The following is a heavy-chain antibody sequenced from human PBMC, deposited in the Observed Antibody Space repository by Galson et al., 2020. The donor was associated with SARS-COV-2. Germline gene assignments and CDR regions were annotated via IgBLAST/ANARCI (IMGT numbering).Heavy chain of an antibody. J-gene: IGHJ4*02. V-gene: IGHV2-70*11. D-gene: IGHD3-10*01. CDR2: IDWDDDK. CDR1: GFSLSTSGMC. Sequence: SGPKLVKPTQTLTLTCTFSGFSLSTSGMCVSWIRQPPGKALEWLARIDWDDDKYYSTSLKTRLTISKDTSKNQVVLTMTNMAPVDTATYYCARMVVRGVTCDYWGQGTLVTVSS. CDR3: ARMVVRGVTCDY.